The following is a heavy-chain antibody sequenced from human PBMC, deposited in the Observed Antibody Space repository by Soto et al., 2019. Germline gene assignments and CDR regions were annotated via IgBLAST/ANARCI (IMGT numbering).Heavy chain of an antibody. CDR3: VRGDKGGFDL. Sequence: EVRLVESEGGLVQRGGSLRLSCAASGFTFNYYWMHWVRQAPGQGLMWVSHIQNDGSRTTYADSVKGRFTISRDNAKNTLYQQMNSLRVEDTAIYYCVRGDKGGFDLWGQGTTVTVSS. CDR1: GFTFNYYW. V-gene: IGHV3-74*01. D-gene: IGHD2-21*02. CDR2: IQNDGSRT. J-gene: IGHJ3*01.